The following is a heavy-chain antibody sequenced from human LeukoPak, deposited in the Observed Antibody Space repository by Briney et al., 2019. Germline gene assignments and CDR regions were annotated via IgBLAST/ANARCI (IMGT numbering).Heavy chain of an antibody. Sequence: NSSETLSLTCAVSGGSISSGGYSWSWIRQPPGKGLEWIGYIYHSGSTYYNPSLKSRVTISVDTSKNQFSLKLSSVTAADTAVYYCAIDGYKSYWGQGTLVTVSS. D-gene: IGHD5-24*01. J-gene: IGHJ4*02. CDR3: AIDGYKSY. CDR1: GGSISSGGYS. CDR2: IYHSGST. V-gene: IGHV4-30-2*05.